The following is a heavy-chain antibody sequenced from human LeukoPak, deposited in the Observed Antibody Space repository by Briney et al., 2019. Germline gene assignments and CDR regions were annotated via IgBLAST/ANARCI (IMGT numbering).Heavy chain of an antibody. D-gene: IGHD6-13*01. CDR1: GFTFSSYV. CDR3: AREVAAVESYYGMDV. J-gene: IGHJ6*02. Sequence: GGSLRLSCAASGFTFSSYVMSWVRQAPGKGLEWVSTISGGGGSTYYADSVKGRFTISRDNSKNTLYLQMNSLRAEDTAVYYCAREVAAVESYYGMDVWGQGTTVTVSS. CDR2: ISGGGGST. V-gene: IGHV3-23*01.